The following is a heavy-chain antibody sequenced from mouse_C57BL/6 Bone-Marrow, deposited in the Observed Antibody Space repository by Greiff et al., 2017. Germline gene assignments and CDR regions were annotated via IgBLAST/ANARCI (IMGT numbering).Heavy chain of an antibody. Sequence: EVNVVESGGDLVKPGGSLKLSCAASGFTFSSYGMSWVRQTPDTRLEWVATISSGGSYTYYPDSVKGRFTISRDNAKNTLYLQMSSLKSEDTAMYYCARQGEYYAMDDWGQGTSVTVSS. V-gene: IGHV5-6*01. CDR3: ARQGEYYAMDD. CDR2: ISSGGSYT. J-gene: IGHJ4*01. CDR1: GFTFSSYG.